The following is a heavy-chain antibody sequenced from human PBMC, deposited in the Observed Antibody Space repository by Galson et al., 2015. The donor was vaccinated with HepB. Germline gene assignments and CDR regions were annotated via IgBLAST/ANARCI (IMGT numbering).Heavy chain of an antibody. CDR2: INHSGST. J-gene: IGHJ5*02. Sequence: ETLSLTCAVYGGSFSGYYWSWIRQPPGKGLEWIGEINHSGSTNYNPSLKSRVTISVDTSKNQFSLKLSSVTAADTAVYYCARGRRNFWSGYYEKARANWFDPWGQGTLVTVSS. D-gene: IGHD3-3*01. CDR1: GGSFSGYY. CDR3: ARGRRNFWSGYYEKARANWFDP. V-gene: IGHV4-34*01.